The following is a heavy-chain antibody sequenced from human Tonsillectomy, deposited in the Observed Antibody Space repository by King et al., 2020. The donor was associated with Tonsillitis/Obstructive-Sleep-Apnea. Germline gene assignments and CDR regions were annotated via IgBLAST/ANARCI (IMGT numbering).Heavy chain of an antibody. CDR3: GAALGTVTTYTDY. D-gene: IGHD4-17*01. J-gene: IGHJ4*02. V-gene: IGHV4-39*01. CDR1: GGSISSSSFY. CDR2: IYNSGST. Sequence: QLQESGPGLVQPSETLSLTRTVSGGSISSSSFYWGWIRQPPGKGLEWIGSIYNSGSTYSNPSLKSRVTISVDTSSNQFSLKLSSVTAADTAVYYCGAALGTVTTYTDYWGQGTLVTVSS.